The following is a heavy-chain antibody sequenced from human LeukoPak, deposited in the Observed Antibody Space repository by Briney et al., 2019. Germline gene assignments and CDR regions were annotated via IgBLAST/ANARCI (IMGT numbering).Heavy chain of an antibody. J-gene: IGHJ3*02. Sequence: GGSLRLSCEASGLIFGSYWMSGVRRAPGKGLEGVANIKTDGNEMYYVNSVKGRFTISRDNAKNSLYLQMNSLRADDTAVYHCARQETSSYNGAFDIWGQGTMVTVSS. V-gene: IGHV3-7*01. CDR1: GLIFGSYW. CDR3: ARQETSSYNGAFDI. D-gene: IGHD1-26*01. CDR2: IKTDGNEM.